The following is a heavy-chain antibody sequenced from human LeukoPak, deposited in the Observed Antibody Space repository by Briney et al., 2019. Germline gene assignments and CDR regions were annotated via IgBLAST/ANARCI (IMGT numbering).Heavy chain of an antibody. CDR1: GFTFSTYW. V-gene: IGHV3-7*01. J-gene: IGHJ3*02. D-gene: IGHD3-22*01. CDR2: IKQDGSEK. CDR3: ARNPRTGDSSGYVLNYAFDI. Sequence: GGSLRLSCAASGFTFSTYWMSWVRQAPGKGLEWVANIKQDGSEKYYVDSVKGRFTISRDNAKNSLYLQMNSLRAEDTAVYYCARNPRTGDSSGYVLNYAFDIWGQGTMVTVSS.